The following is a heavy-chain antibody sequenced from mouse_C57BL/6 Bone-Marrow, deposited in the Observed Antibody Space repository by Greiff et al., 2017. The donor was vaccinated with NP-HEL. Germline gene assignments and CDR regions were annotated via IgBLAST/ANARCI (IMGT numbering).Heavy chain of an antibody. J-gene: IGHJ4*01. Sequence: QVQLKQPGAELVKPGASVKLSCKASGYTFTSYWMHWVKQRPGQGLEWIGMIHPNSGSTNYNEKFKSKATLTVYKSSSTAYMQLSSLTSEDSAVYYCARGGGNFYYYAMDYWGQGTSVTVSS. D-gene: IGHD2-1*01. CDR1: GYTFTSYW. V-gene: IGHV1-64*01. CDR3: ARGGGNFYYYAMDY. CDR2: IHPNSGST.